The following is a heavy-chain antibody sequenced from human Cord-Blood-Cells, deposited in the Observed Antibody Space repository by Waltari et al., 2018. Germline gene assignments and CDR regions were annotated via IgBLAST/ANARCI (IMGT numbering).Heavy chain of an antibody. CDR3: ARGGVGYCSSTSCHRYWYFDL. CDR2: INAGNGNT. D-gene: IGHD2-2*01. J-gene: IGHJ2*01. Sequence: QVQLVQSGAAVKKPGASVKVSCKASGYTFTSYAMHWVRQAPGQRLAWMGWINAGNGNTKYSQKFQGRVTITRDTSASTAYMELSSLRSEDTAVYYCARGGVGYCSSTSCHRYWYFDLWGRGTLVTVSS. V-gene: IGHV1-3*01. CDR1: GYTFTSYA.